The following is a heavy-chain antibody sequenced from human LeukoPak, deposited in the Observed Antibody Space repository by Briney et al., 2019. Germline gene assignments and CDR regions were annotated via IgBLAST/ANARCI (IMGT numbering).Heavy chain of an antibody. Sequence: GMSLRLSCAASGFTFSSYGMHWVRQAPAKGLEWVAVIRYDGSNKYYADSVKGRFTISRDNSKNTLYLQMNSLRAEDTAVYYCASLGVIIAAAGRTWFDPWGQGTLVTVSS. CDR3: ASLGVIIAAAGRTWFDP. V-gene: IGHV3-33*01. CDR2: IRYDGSNK. D-gene: IGHD6-13*01. J-gene: IGHJ5*02. CDR1: GFTFSSYG.